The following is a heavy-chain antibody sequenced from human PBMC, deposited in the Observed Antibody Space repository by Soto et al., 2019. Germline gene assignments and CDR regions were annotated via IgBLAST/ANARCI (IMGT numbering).Heavy chain of an antibody. Sequence: GESLKISCKGSGYSFTSYWIGWVRQMPGKGLEWMGIIYPGDSDTRYSPSFQGQVTISADKSIGTAYLQWCSLKASDTAMYYCARPGGSDFWSGYDAFDIWGQGTMVTVSS. CDR1: GYSFTSYW. J-gene: IGHJ3*02. D-gene: IGHD3-3*01. CDR2: IYPGDSDT. CDR3: ARPGGSDFWSGYDAFDI. V-gene: IGHV5-51*01.